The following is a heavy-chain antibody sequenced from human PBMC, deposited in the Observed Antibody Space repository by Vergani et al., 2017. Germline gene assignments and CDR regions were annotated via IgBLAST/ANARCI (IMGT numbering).Heavy chain of an antibody. J-gene: IGHJ4*02. CDR3: ARGDYGILTGYRY. D-gene: IGHD3-9*01. CDR1: EYTFSNYY. V-gene: IGHV1-46*03. Sequence: QVQVVQSGAELKKSGASVKVSCKTSEYTFSNYYMHWVRQAPGQGLEWMGIINPSGGHTNYAQKFQGRVTMTRDTSTSTVYMELSSLRSEDTAIYYCARGDYGILTGYRYWGQGTLVTVSA. CDR2: INPSGGHT.